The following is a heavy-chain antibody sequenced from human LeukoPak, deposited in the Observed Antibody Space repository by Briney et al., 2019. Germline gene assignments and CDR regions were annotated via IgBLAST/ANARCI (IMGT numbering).Heavy chain of an antibody. V-gene: IGHV4-34*01. CDR2: INHSGST. D-gene: IGHD6-19*01. CDR1: GGSFSGYY. J-gene: IGHJ4*02. CDR3: ARQPKIAVARAFLDY. Sequence: SETLSLTRAVYGGSFSGYYWSWIRQPPGKGLEWIGEINHSGSTNYNPSLKSRVTISVDTSKNQFSLKLSSVTAADTAVYYCARQPKIAVARAFLDYWGQGTLVTASS.